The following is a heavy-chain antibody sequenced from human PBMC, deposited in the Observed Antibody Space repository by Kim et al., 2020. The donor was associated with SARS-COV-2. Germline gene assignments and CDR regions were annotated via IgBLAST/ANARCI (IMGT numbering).Heavy chain of an antibody. Sequence: SETLSLTCTVSGGSISSYYWSWIRQPPGKGLEWIGYIYYSGSTNYNPSLKSRVTISVDTSKNQFSLKLSSVTAADTAVYYCARVSLLSGFDPWGQGTLVTVSS. D-gene: IGHD2-2*01. J-gene: IGHJ5*02. CDR3: ARVSLLSGFDP. CDR1: GGSISSYY. V-gene: IGHV4-59*13. CDR2: IYYSGST.